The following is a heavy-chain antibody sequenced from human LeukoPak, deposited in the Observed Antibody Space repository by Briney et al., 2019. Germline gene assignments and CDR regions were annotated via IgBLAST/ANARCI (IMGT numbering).Heavy chain of an antibody. J-gene: IGHJ6*02. V-gene: IGHV1-18*01. CDR3: ARDLDPYCSGGSCLYGMDV. CDR2: ISAYNGNT. CDR1: GYTFTSYG. Sequence: GASVKVSCKASGYTFTSYGISWVRQAPGQGLEWMGWISAYNGNTNYAQKLQGRVTMTTDTSTSTAYMELRSLRSDDTAVYYCARDLDPYCSGGSCLYGMDVWGQGTTVTVSS. D-gene: IGHD2-15*01.